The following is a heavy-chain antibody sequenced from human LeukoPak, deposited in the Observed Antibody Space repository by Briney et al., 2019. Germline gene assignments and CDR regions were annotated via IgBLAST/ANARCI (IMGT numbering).Heavy chain of an antibody. CDR1: GFTFGDYA. V-gene: IGHV3-49*04. D-gene: IGHD3/OR15-3a*01. Sequence: PGRSLRLSCTASGFTFGDYAMSWVRQAPGKGLEWVGFIRSKAYGGTTEYAASVKGRFTISGDDSRSIAYLQMNSLKTEDTAVYYCTRAADFWTYMDVWGKGTTVTVSS. CDR3: TRAADFWTYMDV. J-gene: IGHJ6*03. CDR2: IRSKAYGGTT.